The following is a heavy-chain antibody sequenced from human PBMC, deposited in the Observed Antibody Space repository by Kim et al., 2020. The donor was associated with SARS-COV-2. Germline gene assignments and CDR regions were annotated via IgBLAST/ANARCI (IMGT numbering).Heavy chain of an antibody. Sequence: GGSLRLSCAASGFTFSSYWMSWVRQAPGKGLEWVANIKQDGSEKYYVDSVKGRFTISRDNAKNSLYLQMNSLRAEDTAVYYCARVWGYYGSGGYHFDYWGQGALGTVSS. V-gene: IGHV3-7*01. J-gene: IGHJ4*02. CDR1: GFTFSSYW. CDR2: IKQDGSEK. CDR3: ARVWGYYGSGGYHFDY. D-gene: IGHD3-10*01.